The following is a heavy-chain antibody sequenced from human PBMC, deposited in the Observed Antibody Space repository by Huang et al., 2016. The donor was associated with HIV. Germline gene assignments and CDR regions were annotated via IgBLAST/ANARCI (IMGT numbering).Heavy chain of an antibody. Sequence: QLQESGPGLVRPSDTLSLTCSVSGGSISSRSHHWGWFRQPPGRGLEWIGTMYYIGSRYYNPSLESRLTMSIDTSKNKFSLKLNSVTTADTAVYFCARLGVSGFYYMDVWGKGTAVLVSS. CDR2: MYYIGSR. CDR1: GGSISSRSHH. J-gene: IGHJ6*03. V-gene: IGHV4-39*01. CDR3: ARLGVSGFYYMDV. D-gene: IGHD1-26*01.